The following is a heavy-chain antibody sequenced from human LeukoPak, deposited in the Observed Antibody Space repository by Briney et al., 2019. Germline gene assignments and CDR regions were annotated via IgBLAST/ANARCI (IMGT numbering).Heavy chain of an antibody. V-gene: IGHV4-39*01. D-gene: IGHD4-17*01. J-gene: IGHJ5*02. Sequence: SKTLSLTCTVSGGSISSSSYYWGWIRQPPGKGLEWIGSGYYSGSTYYNPSLKSRVTISVDTSKNQFSLKLSSVTAADTAVYYCARRRNYGVRYNWFDPWGQGTLVTVSS. CDR3: ARRRNYGVRYNWFDP. CDR1: GGSISSSSYY. CDR2: GYYSGST.